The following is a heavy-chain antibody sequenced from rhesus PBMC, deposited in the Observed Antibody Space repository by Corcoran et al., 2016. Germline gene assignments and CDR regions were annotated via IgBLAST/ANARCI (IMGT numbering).Heavy chain of an antibody. CDR1: GLSVSTSGPG. J-gene: IGHJ4*01. CDR3: TRVWGETHPSSVDL. Sequence: QVTLKESGPALVKPKQTLTMTCPLSGLSVSTSGPGVAWIRPPPGRALDWIASMFWNDNKYYNTPLSNMLTFSKDTAQNLAVFTMSNMDPMDTATYFVTRVWGETHPSSVDLWGRGLLVTVSS. V-gene: IGHV2-95*01. CDR2: MFWNDNK. D-gene: IGHD3-34*01.